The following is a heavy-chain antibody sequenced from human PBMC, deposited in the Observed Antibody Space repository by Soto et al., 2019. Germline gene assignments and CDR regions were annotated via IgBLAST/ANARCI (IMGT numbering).Heavy chain of an antibody. Sequence: ASVKVSCKASGYTFTSYGISWVRQAPGQGLAWMGWISAYNGNTNYAQKLQGRVTMTTDTSTRTAYMELRSLRSDDTAVYYCARDTPYDSSGYYLDYWGQGTLVTVSS. J-gene: IGHJ4*02. D-gene: IGHD3-22*01. CDR2: ISAYNGNT. CDR3: ARDTPYDSSGYYLDY. CDR1: GYTFTSYG. V-gene: IGHV1-18*04.